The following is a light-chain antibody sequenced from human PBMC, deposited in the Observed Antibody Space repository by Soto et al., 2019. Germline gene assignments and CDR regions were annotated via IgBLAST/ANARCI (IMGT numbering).Light chain of an antibody. J-gene: IGKJ1*01. CDR1: QSVSNNY. CDR3: QQYGTSPLT. Sequence: EVVLTQSPGTLSLSPVERATLSCRASQSVSNNYLAWYQQKPGQAPRLLIYGASSRATGIPDRFAGSGSGTDFTLTISRLEPEDFAVYYCQQYGTSPLTFGQGTKVDIK. CDR2: GAS. V-gene: IGKV3-20*01.